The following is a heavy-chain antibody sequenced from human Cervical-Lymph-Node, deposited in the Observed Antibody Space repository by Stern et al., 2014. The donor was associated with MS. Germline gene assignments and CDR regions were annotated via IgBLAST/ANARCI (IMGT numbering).Heavy chain of an antibody. Sequence: EVPLVESGGGMVQPGRSLRLSCAASGFNFEDYAMHWVRQAPGKGLEWVSGITWNGGTKAYADSVQGRFTISRDTAKNSLYLQMNSLRSDDTAFYYCASQGYWGQGTLVTVSS. V-gene: IGHV3-9*01. CDR1: GFNFEDYA. CDR2: ITWNGGTK. J-gene: IGHJ4*02. CDR3: ASQGY.